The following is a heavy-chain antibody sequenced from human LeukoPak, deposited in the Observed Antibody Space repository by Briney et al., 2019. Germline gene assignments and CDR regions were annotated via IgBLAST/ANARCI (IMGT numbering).Heavy chain of an antibody. V-gene: IGHV1-2*06. Sequence: ASVKVSCKASGYTFTGYYMHWVRQAPGQGLEWMGRINPNSGGTNYAQKFQGRVTMTRDTSISTAYMELSSLRSEDTAVYYCATSVGVVPAASFDYWGQGTLATVSS. D-gene: IGHD2-2*01. CDR1: GYTFTGYY. J-gene: IGHJ4*02. CDR2: INPNSGGT. CDR3: ATSVGVVPAASFDY.